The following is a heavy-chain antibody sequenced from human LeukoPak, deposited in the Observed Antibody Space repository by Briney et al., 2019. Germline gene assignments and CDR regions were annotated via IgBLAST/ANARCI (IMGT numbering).Heavy chain of an antibody. V-gene: IGHV3-23*01. Sequence: GGSLRLSCAASGFTFSSYAMSWVRQAPGKGLEWVSAISGSGGSTYYADSVKGRSTISRDNSKNTLYLQMNSLRAEDTAVYYCANWPYYYGSGSYTNWFDPWGQGTLVTVSS. CDR1: GFTFSSYA. CDR2: ISGSGGST. J-gene: IGHJ5*02. CDR3: ANWPYYYGSGSYTNWFDP. D-gene: IGHD3-10*01.